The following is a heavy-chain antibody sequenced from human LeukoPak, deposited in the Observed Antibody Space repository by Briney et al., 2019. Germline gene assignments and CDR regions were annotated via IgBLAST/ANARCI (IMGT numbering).Heavy chain of an antibody. D-gene: IGHD4-17*01. CDR2: ISGSGGST. CDR1: GFTFSSYA. CDR3: AKGPVYGDQYAPFLSF. J-gene: IGHJ4*02. Sequence: GASLRLSCAVSGFTFSSYAMSWVRQPPGKGLEWVSAISGSGGSTYYADSVKGRFTISRDNSKTTLYLQMNSRRAEDTAVYYCAKGPVYGDQYAPFLSFWGQETLVTVSS. V-gene: IGHV3-23*01.